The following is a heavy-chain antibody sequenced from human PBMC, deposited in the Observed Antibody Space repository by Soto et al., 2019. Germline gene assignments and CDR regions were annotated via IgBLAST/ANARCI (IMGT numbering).Heavy chain of an antibody. D-gene: IGHD4-4*01. J-gene: IGHJ2*01. CDR3: ARPLWRDDYNWGYCEL. CDR2: ISYDGSNK. Sequence: QVQLVESGGGVVQPGRSLRLSCAASGFTFSSYAMHWVRQAPGKGLEWVAVISYDGSNKYYTDSVKGRFTISRDNSKNTLDMQMNSVRAEDTAVYYGARPLWRDDYNWGYCELWGRGTLVTV. CDR1: GFTFSSYA. V-gene: IGHV3-30-3*01.